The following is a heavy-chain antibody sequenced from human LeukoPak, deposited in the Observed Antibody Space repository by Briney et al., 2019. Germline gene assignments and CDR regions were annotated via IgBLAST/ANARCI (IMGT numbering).Heavy chain of an antibody. Sequence: GGSLRLSCAASRFTFSDFYMSWIRQAPGKGLEWISYISNSGTTIYYADSVKDRFTISRDNAKNSLYLQMNSLRAEDTAVYYCARHARVAGFDYWGLGTLVTVSS. CDR1: RFTFSDFY. CDR2: ISNSGTTI. D-gene: IGHD6-19*01. V-gene: IGHV3-11*04. J-gene: IGHJ4*02. CDR3: ARHARVAGFDY.